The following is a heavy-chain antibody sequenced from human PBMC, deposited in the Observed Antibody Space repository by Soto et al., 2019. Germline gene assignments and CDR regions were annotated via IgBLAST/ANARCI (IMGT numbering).Heavy chain of an antibody. J-gene: IGHJ3*02. CDR3: ARSARITMVRGVIGAFDI. CDR2: IIPILGIA. V-gene: IGHV1-69*02. Sequence: QVQLVQSGAEVKKPGSSVKVSCKASGGTFSSYTISWVRQAPGQGLEWMGRIIPILGIANYAQKFQGRVTITEDKSTSTAYMELSSLRSEDTTVYYCARSARITMVRGVIGAFDIWGQGTMVTVSS. D-gene: IGHD3-10*01. CDR1: GGTFSSYT.